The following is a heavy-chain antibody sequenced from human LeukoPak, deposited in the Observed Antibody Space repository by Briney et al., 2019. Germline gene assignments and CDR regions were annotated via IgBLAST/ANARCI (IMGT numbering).Heavy chain of an antibody. V-gene: IGHV5-51*01. J-gene: IGHJ4*02. D-gene: IGHD2-2*02. CDR2: IYPGDSDT. CDR3: ARPRRPCSSTSCYSFPLDY. Sequence: GESLKISCKGSGYSFTSYWIGWVRQMPGKGLEWMGIIYPGDSDTRYSPSFQGQVTISADKSISTAYLQWSSLKASDTAMYYCARPRRPCSSTSCYSFPLDYWGQGTLVTVSS. CDR1: GYSFTSYW.